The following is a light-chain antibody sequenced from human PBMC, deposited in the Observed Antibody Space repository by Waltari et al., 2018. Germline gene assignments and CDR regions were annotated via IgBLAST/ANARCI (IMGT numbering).Light chain of an antibody. CDR1: QSVSSSY. CDR2: GTS. CDR3: QHYGTSPWT. V-gene: IGKV3-20*01. Sequence: EIVLTQSPGTLSMSPGERATLSCRASQSVSSSYLGWYQQKPGQAPRLLIYGTSSRATGIPDRFSGSWSGTDFSLTISRLEPEVAAVYYCQHYGTSPWTFGQGTKVEVK. J-gene: IGKJ1*01.